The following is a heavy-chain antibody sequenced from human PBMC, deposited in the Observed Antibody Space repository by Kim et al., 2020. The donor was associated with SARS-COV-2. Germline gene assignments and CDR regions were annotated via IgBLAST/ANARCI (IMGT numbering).Heavy chain of an antibody. J-gene: IGHJ4*02. D-gene: IGHD6-19*01. CDR1: GFTFSSYG. CDR3: ANEKPGGIAVAGDY. V-gene: IGHV3-30*18. Sequence: GGSLRLSCAASGFTFSSYGMHWVRQAPGKGLEWVAVISYDGSNKYYADSVKGRFTISRDNSKNTLYLQMNSLRAEDTAVYYCANEKPGGIAVAGDYWGQGTLVTVSS. CDR2: ISYDGSNK.